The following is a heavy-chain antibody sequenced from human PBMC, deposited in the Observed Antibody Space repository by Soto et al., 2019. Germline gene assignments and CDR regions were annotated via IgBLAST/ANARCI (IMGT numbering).Heavy chain of an antibody. CDR2: ISYDGSNK. CDR1: GFTFSSYG. J-gene: IGHJ4*02. CDR3: AKDLGSSGWYEDY. V-gene: IGHV3-30*18. Sequence: QVQLVESGGGVVQPGRSLRLSCAASGFTFSSYGMHWVRQAPGKGXEWVAVISYDGSNKYYADSVKGRFTISRDNSKNTLYLQMNSLRAEDTAVYYCAKDLGSSGWYEDYWGQGTLVTVSS. D-gene: IGHD6-19*01.